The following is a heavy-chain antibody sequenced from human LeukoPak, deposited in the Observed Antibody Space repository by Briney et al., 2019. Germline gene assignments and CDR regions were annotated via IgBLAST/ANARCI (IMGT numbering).Heavy chain of an antibody. V-gene: IGHV3-53*01. CDR1: GFTVSSNY. CDR3: ARHDSGYGPFDY. D-gene: IGHD3-22*01. CDR2: IYSGGST. Sequence: GGSLRLSCVVSGFTVSSNYMSWVRQAPGKGLEWVSVIYSGGSTYYADSVKGRFTTSKDNYENTVYLQMNSLRAEDTAVYYCARHDSGYGPFDYWGQGTLVTVSS. J-gene: IGHJ4*02.